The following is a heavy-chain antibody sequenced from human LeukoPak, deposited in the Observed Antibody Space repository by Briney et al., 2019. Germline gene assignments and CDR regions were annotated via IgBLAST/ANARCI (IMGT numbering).Heavy chain of an antibody. CDR1: GGSISSSSYY. CDR3: ARRLVYYFDY. Sequence: SETLSLTCTVSGGSISSSSYYWGWIRQPPGKGLEWIGSIYYSGSTYYNPSLKSRVTISVDTSKNQVSLKLSSVTAADTAVYYCARRLVYYFDYWGQGTLVTVSS. J-gene: IGHJ4*02. D-gene: IGHD5/OR15-5a*01. CDR2: IYYSGST. V-gene: IGHV4-39*01.